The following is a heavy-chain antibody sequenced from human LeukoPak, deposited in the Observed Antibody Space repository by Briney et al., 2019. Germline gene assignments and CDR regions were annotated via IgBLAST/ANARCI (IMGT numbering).Heavy chain of an antibody. CDR3: ARQYISGQWYFDY. D-gene: IGHD5-18*01. V-gene: IGHV3-23*01. CDR2: ITGRGGRT. Sequence: GRSLRLSCAASRFTFSSYAMNWVRQAAGRGRGWVSAITGRGGRTYYAGSVKGRFTISRDNSKNTLYLQMNSLIPEDTAVYYCARQYISGQWYFDYWGQGTLVTVSS. J-gene: IGHJ4*02. CDR1: RFTFSSYA.